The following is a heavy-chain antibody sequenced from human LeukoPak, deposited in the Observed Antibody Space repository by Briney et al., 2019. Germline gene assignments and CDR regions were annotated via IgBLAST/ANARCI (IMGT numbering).Heavy chain of an antibody. CDR1: GFTFSSNE. CDR2: INSGGTII. Sequence: GGSLRLSCAASGFTFSSNEMNWVRQAPGRGLEWVSYINSGGTIIYYADSVSSRFTISRDNAKNSLYLQMNSLRAEDTAIYYCARDWFADWGQGTLVIVSS. V-gene: IGHV3-48*03. CDR3: ARDWFAD. J-gene: IGHJ4*02.